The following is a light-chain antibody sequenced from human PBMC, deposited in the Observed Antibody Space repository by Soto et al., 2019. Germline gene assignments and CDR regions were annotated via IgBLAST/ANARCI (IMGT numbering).Light chain of an antibody. V-gene: IGKV1-5*03. CDR2: KAS. CDR3: QQYGT. Sequence: DIQMTQSPSTLSASVGDRVTITCRSSQSISSWLAWYPQKPGKAPKLLIYKASSLESGVPSRFSGSGSGTEFTLNIRSLQPDDFATYYCQQYGTFGQGTKLEIK. J-gene: IGKJ2*01. CDR1: QSISSW.